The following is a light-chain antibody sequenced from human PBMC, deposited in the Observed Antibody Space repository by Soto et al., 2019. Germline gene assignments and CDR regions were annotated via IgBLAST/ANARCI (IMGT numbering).Light chain of an antibody. CDR1: SSDVGSDNR. Sequence: QSALTQPPSVSGSPGQSVTISCTGTSSDVGSDNRVSWYQQSPGTAPKLMIYEVSNRPSGVPARFSGSKSGNTASLIISGLQAEDEGDYYCSSFTSSNTLIFGGGTKVTVL. V-gene: IGLV2-18*02. CDR2: EVS. J-gene: IGLJ2*01. CDR3: SSFTSSNTLI.